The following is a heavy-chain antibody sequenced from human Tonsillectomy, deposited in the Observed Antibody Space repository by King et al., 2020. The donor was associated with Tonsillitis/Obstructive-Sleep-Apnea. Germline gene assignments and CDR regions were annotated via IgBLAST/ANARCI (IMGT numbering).Heavy chain of an antibody. J-gene: IGHJ5*02. CDR3: ARDAGFILPGYYNRHWFDP. CDR2: IIPIFGTS. CDR1: GGTFSSYG. D-gene: IGHD3-9*01. V-gene: IGHV1-69*01. Sequence: QLVQSGAEVKKPGSSVKVSCKASGGTFSSYGISWVRQAPGQGLEWMGGIIPIFGTSNYAQKFQGRVTITADESTSTAYMELSSLRSEDTAVYYCARDAGFILPGYYNRHWFDPWGQGTLVTVSS.